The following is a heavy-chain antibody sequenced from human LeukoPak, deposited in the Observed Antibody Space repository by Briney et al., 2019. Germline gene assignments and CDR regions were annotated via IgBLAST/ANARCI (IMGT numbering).Heavy chain of an antibody. J-gene: IGHJ4*02. CDR3: ARKLAGLFDY. Sequence: PGGSLRLSCAGSGFTATTNYMSWVRQAPGKGLEWISVIYSSGSTSYADSVKGRFTISRDSSKNTLYLQMNSLRAEDTAVYYCARKLAGLFDYWGQGTLVTVSS. D-gene: IGHD6-19*01. CDR2: IYSSGST. CDR1: GFTATTNY. V-gene: IGHV3-53*01.